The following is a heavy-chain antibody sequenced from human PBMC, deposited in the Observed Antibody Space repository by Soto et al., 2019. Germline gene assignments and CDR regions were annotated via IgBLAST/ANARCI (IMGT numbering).Heavy chain of an antibody. Sequence: GGSLRLSCAASGFTFSSYAMSWVRQAPGKGLEWVSAISGSGGSTYYADSVKGRFTISRDNSKNTLYLQMNSLRAEDTAVYYCANSPPYYYGSGSEGPAIDYWGQGTLVTVSS. V-gene: IGHV3-23*01. CDR1: GFTFSSYA. J-gene: IGHJ4*02. CDR3: ANSPPYYYGSGSEGPAIDY. D-gene: IGHD3-10*01. CDR2: ISGSGGST.